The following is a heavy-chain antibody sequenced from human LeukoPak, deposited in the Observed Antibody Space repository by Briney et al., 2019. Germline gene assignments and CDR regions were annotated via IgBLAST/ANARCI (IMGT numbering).Heavy chain of an antibody. CDR3: ARDRGRDSSGYYYVHAFDI. J-gene: IGHJ3*02. D-gene: IGHD3-22*01. Sequence: ASVKVSCKASGYTFTSYGISWVRQAPGQGLEWMGWISAYNGNTNYAQKLQGRVTMTTDTSTSTAYMELRSLRSDDTAVYYCARDRGRDSSGYYYVHAFDIWGQGTMVTVSS. CDR2: ISAYNGNT. CDR1: GYTFTSYG. V-gene: IGHV1-18*01.